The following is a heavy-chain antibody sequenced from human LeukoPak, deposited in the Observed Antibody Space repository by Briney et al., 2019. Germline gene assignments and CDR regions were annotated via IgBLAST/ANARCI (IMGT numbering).Heavy chain of an antibody. Sequence: GGSLRLSCAASGFTVSSNYMSWVRQAPGKGLEGVSVIYSGGSTYYADSVKGRFTISRDNSKSTLYLQMNSLRAEDTAVYYCERADSSGYYGSYYFDYWGQGTLVTVSS. CDR3: ERADSSGYYGSYYFDY. CDR2: IYSGGST. D-gene: IGHD3-22*01. V-gene: IGHV3-66*02. CDR1: GFTVSSNY. J-gene: IGHJ4*02.